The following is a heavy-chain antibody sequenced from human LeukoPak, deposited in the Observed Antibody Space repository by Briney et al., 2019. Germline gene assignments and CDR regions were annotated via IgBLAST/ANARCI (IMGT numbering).Heavy chain of an antibody. J-gene: IGHJ5*02. D-gene: IGHD3-10*01. CDR1: GFTFSSYS. Sequence: GGSLRLSCAASGFTFSSYSMNWVRRAPGKGREWVSSISSSSSYIYYADSVKGRFSISRDNAKNSLYLQMNSLRAEDTAVYYCARDALWFGELYMNWFDPWGQGTLSPSPQ. CDR3: ARDALWFGELYMNWFDP. V-gene: IGHV3-21*01. CDR2: ISSSSSYI.